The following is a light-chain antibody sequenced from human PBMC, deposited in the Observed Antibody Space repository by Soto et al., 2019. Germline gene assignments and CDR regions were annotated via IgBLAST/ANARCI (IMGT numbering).Light chain of an antibody. Sequence: DVQMTQSPSSLSASVGDRVTITCRASQSIASFLNWYQQRPGTAPKLLIYATSHLESGVPSRFSGRGSATDFTLSIISLQPEDVATYFCQQTYSMPVTFGQGTKLE. CDR2: ATS. CDR1: QSIASF. CDR3: QQTYSMPVT. J-gene: IGKJ2*01. V-gene: IGKV1-39*01.